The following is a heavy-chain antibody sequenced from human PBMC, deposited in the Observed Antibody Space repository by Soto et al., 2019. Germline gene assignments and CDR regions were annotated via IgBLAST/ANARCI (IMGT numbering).Heavy chain of an antibody. V-gene: IGHV3-23*01. CDR3: AKDRGDYDFWSGYYPGWFDP. CDR2: ISGSGGST. D-gene: IGHD3-3*01. Sequence: VGSLRLSCAASGFTFSSYAMSWVRQAPGKGLEWVSAISGSGGSTYYADSVKGRFTISRDNSKNTLYLQMNRLRAEDTAVYYCAKDRGDYDFWSGYYPGWFDPWGQGTLVTVSS. J-gene: IGHJ5*02. CDR1: GFTFSSYA.